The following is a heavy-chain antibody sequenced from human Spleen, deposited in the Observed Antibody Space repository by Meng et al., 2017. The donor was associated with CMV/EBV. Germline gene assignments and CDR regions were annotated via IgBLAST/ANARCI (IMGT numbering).Heavy chain of an antibody. D-gene: IGHD2-21*02. Sequence: QVQLQQLGSGLLKPSGTLSLTCAVSGGSISSSNWWSWVRQPPGKGLEWIGEIYHSGSTNYNPSLKSRVTISVDKSKNQFSLKLSSVTAADTAVYYCARVVTALWGYYFDYWGQGTLVTVSS. CDR1: GGSISSSNW. V-gene: IGHV4-4*02. CDR2: IYHSGST. CDR3: ARVVTALWGYYFDY. J-gene: IGHJ4*02.